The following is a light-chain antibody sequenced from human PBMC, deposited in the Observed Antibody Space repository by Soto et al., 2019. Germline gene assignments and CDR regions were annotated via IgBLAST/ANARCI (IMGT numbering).Light chain of an antibody. V-gene: IGKV3-20*01. J-gene: IGKJ3*01. CDR2: GAS. CDR1: QTACSNC. CDR3: QQYGGSPGFT. Sequence: EIVLTQSPGILSLSPGERATLSCRASQTACSNCLAWYQQKPGQAPRLLISGASNRATGIPDRFSGSGSGTDFTLTISRLEPEDFAVYYCQQYGGSPGFTFGPGTRVDIK.